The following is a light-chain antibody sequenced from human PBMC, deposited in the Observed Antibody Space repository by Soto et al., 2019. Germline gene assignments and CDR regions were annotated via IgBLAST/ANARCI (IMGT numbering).Light chain of an antibody. CDR2: GAS. J-gene: IGKJ4*01. V-gene: IGKV3-20*01. Sequence: EIVLTQSPGTLSLSPGERATLFCRASQSFTTSQLAWYQQRPGQAPRVLIFGASRRATGIPDRFSGSGSGTDFTLTISRLEPEDSAVYYCQQYGSSLLTFGGGTKVDIK. CDR3: QQYGSSLLT. CDR1: QSFTTSQ.